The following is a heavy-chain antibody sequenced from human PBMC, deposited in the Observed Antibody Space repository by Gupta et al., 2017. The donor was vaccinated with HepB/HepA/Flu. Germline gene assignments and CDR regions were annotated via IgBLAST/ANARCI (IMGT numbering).Heavy chain of an antibody. J-gene: IGHJ4*02. D-gene: IGHD2-2*02. CDR2: SWNSGRI. CDR3: ARSRYCSSTSCYSFDY. V-gene: IGHV3-9*03. Sequence: SWNSGRIGYADSVKGRFTISRDNAKNSLYLQMNSLRAEDMALYYCARSRYCSSTSCYSFDYWGQGTLVTVSS.